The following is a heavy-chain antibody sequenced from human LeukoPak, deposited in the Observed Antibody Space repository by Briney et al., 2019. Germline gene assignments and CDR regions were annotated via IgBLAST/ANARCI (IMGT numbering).Heavy chain of an antibody. V-gene: IGHV3-21*01. D-gene: IGHD3-22*01. J-gene: IGHJ4*02. CDR2: ISSSSSYI. CDR1: GFTFSSYA. CDR3: ATTPYETYYYDSSGYRTHDY. Sequence: TAGGSLRLSCAASGFTFSSYAMNWVRQAPGKGLEWVSSISSSSSYIYYADSVKGRFTISRDNAKNSLYLQMNSLRAEDTAVYYCATTPYETYYYDSSGYRTHDYWGQGTLVTVSS.